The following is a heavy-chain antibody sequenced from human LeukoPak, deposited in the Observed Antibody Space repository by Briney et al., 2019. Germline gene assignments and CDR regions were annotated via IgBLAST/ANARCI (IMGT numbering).Heavy chain of an antibody. CDR1: GYTFTGYY. CDR2: INPNSGGT. V-gene: IGHV1-2*02. J-gene: IGHJ6*04. Sequence: ASVKVSCKASGYTFTGYYMHWVRQAPGQGLEWMGWINPNSGGTNYAQKFQGRVTMTRDTSISTAYMELSRLRSDDTAVYYCARDERDTMVRGVAAPYYYGMDVWGKGTTVTVSS. D-gene: IGHD3-10*01. CDR3: ARDERDTMVRGVAAPYYYGMDV.